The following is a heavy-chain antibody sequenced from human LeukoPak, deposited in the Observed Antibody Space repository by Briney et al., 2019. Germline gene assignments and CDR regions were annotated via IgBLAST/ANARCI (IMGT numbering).Heavy chain of an antibody. J-gene: IGHJ6*03. CDR1: GFTFSSYG. V-gene: IGHV3-30*02. CDR3: AKPHSGSSWYARYYYYYMDV. CDR2: IRYDGSNK. Sequence: PGGSLRLSCAASGFTFSSYGMHWVRQAPGKGLEWVAFIRYDGSNKYYADSVKGRFTISRDNSKNTLYLQMNSLRAEDTAVYYCAKPHSGSSWYARYYYYYMDVWGKGTTVTISS. D-gene: IGHD6-13*01.